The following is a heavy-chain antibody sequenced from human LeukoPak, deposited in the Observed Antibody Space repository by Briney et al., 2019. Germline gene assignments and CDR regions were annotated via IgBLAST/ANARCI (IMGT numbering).Heavy chain of an antibody. V-gene: IGHV3-23*01. D-gene: IGHD2-2*02. J-gene: IGHJ3*02. CDR3: AKDFGEYCSSTSCYIYAFDI. CDR2: ISGSGGST. Sequence: PGGSMRLSCTASGFTFSDYYISWIRQAPGKGLDWVSAISGSGGSTYYADSVKGRFTISRDNSKNTLYLQMNSLRAEDTAVYYCAKDFGEYCSSTSCYIYAFDIWGQGTMVTVSS. CDR1: GFTFSDYY.